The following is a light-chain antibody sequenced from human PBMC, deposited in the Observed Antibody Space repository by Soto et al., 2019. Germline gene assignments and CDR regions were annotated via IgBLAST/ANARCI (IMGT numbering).Light chain of an antibody. CDR1: QSVSSSD. J-gene: IGKJ2*01. CDR2: GAS. V-gene: IGKV3-20*01. Sequence: EIVLTQSPGPLSLSPGERATLTCMASQSVSSSDLAWYQQKPGQAPRLLIYGASSRATGIPDRFSGSGSGTGCTLTISRLEPEDFAVYYCQQYGSSPPRYTFGQGTKLEIK. CDR3: QQYGSSPPRYT.